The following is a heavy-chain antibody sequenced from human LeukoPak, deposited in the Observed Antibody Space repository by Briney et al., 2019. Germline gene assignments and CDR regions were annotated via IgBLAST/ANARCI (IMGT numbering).Heavy chain of an antibody. CDR3: IVDDAFDI. CDR2: INPNSGGT. V-gene: IGHV1-2*02. J-gene: IGHJ3*02. D-gene: IGHD3-16*02. Sequence: ASVTVSCKASGYTFTGYYMHWVRQAPGQGLEWMGWINPNSGGTNYAQKFQGRVTIKRDTSISTAYMELSRLRSDDTAVYYCIVDDAFDIWGQGTMVTVSS. CDR1: GYTFTGYY.